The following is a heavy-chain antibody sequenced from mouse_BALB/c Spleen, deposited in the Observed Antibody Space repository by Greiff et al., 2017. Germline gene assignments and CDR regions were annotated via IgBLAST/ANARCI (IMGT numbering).Heavy chain of an antibody. CDR2: INRNGGST. Sequence: EVLLVESGGGLVQPGGSLKLSCAASGFTFSSYGMSWVRQTPDQRLELVATINRNGGSTYYQDSVKGRFTISTDNAENTLYMQMSSLKSEDTAMYYCAKVLQYYFDYWGQGTTLTVSS. CDR1: GFTFSSYG. V-gene: IGHV5-6-3*01. CDR3: AKVLQYYFDY. J-gene: IGHJ2*01.